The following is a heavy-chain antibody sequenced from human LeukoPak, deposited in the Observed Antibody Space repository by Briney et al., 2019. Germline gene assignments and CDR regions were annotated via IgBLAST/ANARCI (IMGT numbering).Heavy chain of an antibody. CDR1: GGTFSSYA. V-gene: IGHV1-69*04. J-gene: IGHJ4*02. Sequence: SVKVSCKASGGTFSSYAISWVRQAPGQGLEWMGRIIPILGIANYAQKFQGRVTITADKSTSTAYMELSSLRSEDTAVYYCARGIVRRPLDYWGQGTLVTVSS. D-gene: IGHD3-16*02. CDR3: ARGIVRRPLDY. CDR2: IIPILGIA.